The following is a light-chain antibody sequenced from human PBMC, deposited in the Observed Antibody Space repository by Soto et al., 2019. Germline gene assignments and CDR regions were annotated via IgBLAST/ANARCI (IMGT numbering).Light chain of an antibody. CDR3: QQYNNWPRT. CDR2: GAS. CDR1: QSVSRN. Sequence: EIVMTQSPATLSVSQGERATLSCRASQSVSRNLAWYQQKFGQAPRLLIYGASTRATGIPARFSGSGSGTEFTLTISSLQSEDFAVYYCQQYNNWPRTFGQGTKVEIK. V-gene: IGKV3-15*01. J-gene: IGKJ1*01.